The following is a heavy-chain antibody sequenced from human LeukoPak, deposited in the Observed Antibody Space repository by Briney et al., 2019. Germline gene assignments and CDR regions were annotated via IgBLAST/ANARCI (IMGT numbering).Heavy chain of an antibody. V-gene: IGHV4-4*07. Sequence: SETLSLTCTVPGGSFSSYYWSWSRRPAGKGVEWIGRIYTSGSTNYNPSLKSRVTMSVDTSKNQFSLKLSSVTAADTAVYYCARGALGELLDYWGQGTLVTVSS. CDR1: GGSFSSYY. J-gene: IGHJ4*02. CDR2: IYTSGST. D-gene: IGHD1-26*01. CDR3: ARGALGELLDY.